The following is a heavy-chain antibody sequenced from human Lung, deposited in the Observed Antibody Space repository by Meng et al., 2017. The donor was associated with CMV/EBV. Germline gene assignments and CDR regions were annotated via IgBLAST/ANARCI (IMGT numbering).Heavy chain of an antibody. Sequence: GGSXRLXXAASGFIFSDYYMSWIRQAPGKGLEWVSYISDSGDAKFYGDSVKGRFTISSDNAKRSIFLQLNSLRADDTAVYYCARFVKDTSTWYSNYFDHWXQGTXVTVAS. J-gene: IGHJ4*02. CDR3: ARFVKDTSTWYSNYFDH. D-gene: IGHD1-1*01. V-gene: IGHV3-11*04. CDR2: ISDSGDAK. CDR1: GFIFSDYY.